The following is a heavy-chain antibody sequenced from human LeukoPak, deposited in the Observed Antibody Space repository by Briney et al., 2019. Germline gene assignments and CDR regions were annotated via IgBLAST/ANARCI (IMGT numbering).Heavy chain of an antibody. V-gene: IGHV4-34*01. Sequence: SETLSLTCAVYGRSFSGYYWSWIRQPPGKGPEWIGEINHSGSTNYNPSLKSRVTISVDTSKNQFSLKLSSVTAADTAVYYCARGPLAVAGDYWGQGTPVTVSS. J-gene: IGHJ4*02. D-gene: IGHD6-19*01. CDR1: GRSFSGYY. CDR3: ARGPLAVAGDY. CDR2: INHSGST.